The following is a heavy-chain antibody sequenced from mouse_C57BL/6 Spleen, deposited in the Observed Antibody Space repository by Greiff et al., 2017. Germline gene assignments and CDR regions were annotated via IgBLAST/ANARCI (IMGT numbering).Heavy chain of an antibody. J-gene: IGHJ2*01. CDR2: IHPNSGST. V-gene: IGHV1-64*01. Sequence: VQLQQPGPELVKPGASVKLSCKASGYTFTSYWMDLVKQRPGQGLEWIGMIHPNSGSTNYTEQFKSKATLTVNKSSRTAYMQLSSLTYEDSAVYYCARKTTVVKTPFDYWGQGTTLTVSS. D-gene: IGHD1-1*01. CDR3: ARKTTVVKTPFDY. CDR1: GYTFTSYW.